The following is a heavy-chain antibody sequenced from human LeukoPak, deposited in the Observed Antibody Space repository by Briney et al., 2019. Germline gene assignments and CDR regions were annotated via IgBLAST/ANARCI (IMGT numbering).Heavy chain of an antibody. CDR2: INHSGTT. Sequence: SETLSLTCAVYGGSFRGYYWTWIRQPPGKGLEWIGEINHSGTTNYNRSLKSRVTISLDTSKNQFSLMLNSVTAADTAVYFCARNGRGDRADAFDIWGQGTVVTVSS. CDR1: GGSFRGYY. CDR3: ARNGRGDRADAFDI. J-gene: IGHJ3*02. V-gene: IGHV4-34*01. D-gene: IGHD2-21*01.